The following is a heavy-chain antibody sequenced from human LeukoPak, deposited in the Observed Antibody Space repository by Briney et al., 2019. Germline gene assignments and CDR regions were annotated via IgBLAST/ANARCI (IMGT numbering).Heavy chain of an antibody. D-gene: IGHD4-17*01. CDR3: TTDKPMAWYGDRGVY. CDR2: IKSKTDGGTT. Sequence: GGSLRLFCAASGFTFSTYWMSWVRQAPGKGLEWVGRIKSKTDGGTTDYAAPVKGRFTISRDDSKNTLYLQMNSLKTEDTAVYYCTTDKPMAWYGDRGVYWGQGTLVTVSS. J-gene: IGHJ4*02. V-gene: IGHV3-15*01. CDR1: GFTFSTYW.